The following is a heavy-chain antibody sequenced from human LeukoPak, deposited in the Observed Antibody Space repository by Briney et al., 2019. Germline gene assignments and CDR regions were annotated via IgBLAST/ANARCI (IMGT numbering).Heavy chain of an antibody. V-gene: IGHV3-53*01. J-gene: IGHJ6*02. CDR1: GFTFSTYG. CDR3: ARGSGTAAYYYGMDV. Sequence: GGSLRLSCTASGFTFSTYGMNWVRQAPGKGLEWVSVIYSGGSTYYADSVKGRFTISRDNSKNTLYLQMNSLRAEDTAVYYCARGSGTAAYYYGMDVWGQGTTVTVSS. CDR2: IYSGGST. D-gene: IGHD1-14*01.